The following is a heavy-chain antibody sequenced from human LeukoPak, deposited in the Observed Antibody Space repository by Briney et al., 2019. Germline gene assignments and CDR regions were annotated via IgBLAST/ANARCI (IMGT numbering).Heavy chain of an antibody. J-gene: IGHJ4*02. V-gene: IGHV5-51*01. CDR1: GYTFTSQW. D-gene: IGHD6-19*01. CDR2: IFPGDSDT. CDR3: ARLERQLLAF. Sequence: GESLKISCQASGYTFTSQWIGWVRQMPGKGLEWMGIIFPGDSDTRYSPSFQGQVTISADRSISTAYLQWSSLKASDTAIYYCARLERQLLAFWGQGTLVTVSS.